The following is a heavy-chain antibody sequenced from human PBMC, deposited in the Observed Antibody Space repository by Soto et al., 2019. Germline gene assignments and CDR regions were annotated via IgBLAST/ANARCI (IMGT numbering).Heavy chain of an antibody. V-gene: IGHV1-18*01. CDR3: ARDVAPAAIALPVDY. CDR1: GYPFISYG. CDR2: ISAYNGDT. Sequence: QVQLVQSGAELRKPGASVKVSCKASGYPFISYGFSWVRQAPGQGLEWLGWISAYNGDTKYEQKFQGRITMTTDTSTSTAYMELRSLKSDDKAVYYCARDVAPAAIALPVDYWGQGTLVTVSS. J-gene: IGHJ4*02. D-gene: IGHD2-2*01.